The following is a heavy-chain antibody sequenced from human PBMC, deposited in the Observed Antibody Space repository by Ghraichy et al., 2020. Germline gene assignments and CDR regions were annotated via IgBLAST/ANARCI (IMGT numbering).Heavy chain of an antibody. V-gene: IGHV3-48*01. CDR2: ISYNGDTA. J-gene: IGHJ4*02. CDR1: GYPFSNHD. Sequence: GGSLRLSCIASGYPFSNHDLTWVRQAPGKGLETVSDISYNGDTARYADSVKGRFTISRDNARNSLYLQMNSLKVEDTAVYYCARGYGSGTYTGWGQGTLVTVSS. CDR3: ARGYGSGTYTG. D-gene: IGHD3-10*01.